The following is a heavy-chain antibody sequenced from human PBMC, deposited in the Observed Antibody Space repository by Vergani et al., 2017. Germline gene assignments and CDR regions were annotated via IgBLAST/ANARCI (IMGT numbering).Heavy chain of an antibody. Sequence: QVPLLQSGSESKKPGASVRISCEASGYTFINYPLIWVRQAPGQGLEFMGWINTNSGNPTYAPGFTGRFVFSLDTSVSTAYLQISGLKAEDSAVYYCARGRQWRLTEYLYGMDVWGQGTTVTVSS. CDR1: GYTFINYP. V-gene: IGHV7-4-1*02. D-gene: IGHD6-19*01. J-gene: IGHJ6*02. CDR3: ARGRQWRLTEYLYGMDV. CDR2: INTNSGNP.